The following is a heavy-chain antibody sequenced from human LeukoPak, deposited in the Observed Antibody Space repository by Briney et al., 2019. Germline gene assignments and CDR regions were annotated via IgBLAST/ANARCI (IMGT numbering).Heavy chain of an antibody. CDR2: ISSSGSTI. D-gene: IGHD6-19*01. CDR1: GFTFSDYY. V-gene: IGHV3-11*01. Sequence: GGSLRLSCAASGFTFSDYYMSWIRQAPGKGLEWVSYISSSGSTIYYADSVKGRFTISRDNAKNSLYLQMNSLRAEDTALYYCAKDIHSSGWYYFDYWGQGTLVTVSS. J-gene: IGHJ4*02. CDR3: AKDIHSSGWYYFDY.